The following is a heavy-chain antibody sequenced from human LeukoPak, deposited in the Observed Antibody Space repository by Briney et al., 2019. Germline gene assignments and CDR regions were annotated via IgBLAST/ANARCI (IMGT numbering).Heavy chain of an antibody. CDR2: ISDSGGTT. CDR1: GFTFSSYV. D-gene: IGHD4-17*01. Sequence: PGGSLRLFCAASGFTFSSYVMSWVRDAPGKRLEWVSGISDSGGTTYYADSVKGRFTISRDNSKNTLYLEMNSLRADDTAVYYCAKDGDQVTVTKVDYWGQGTLVTVSS. CDR3: AKDGDQVTVTKVDY. J-gene: IGHJ4*02. V-gene: IGHV3-23*01.